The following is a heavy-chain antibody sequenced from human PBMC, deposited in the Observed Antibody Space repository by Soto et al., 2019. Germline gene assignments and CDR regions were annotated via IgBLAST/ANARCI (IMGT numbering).Heavy chain of an antibody. J-gene: IGHJ4*02. CDR3: VCPYPLGY. CDR1: GFTFSNYW. Sequence: DVHLVESGGGLLQPGGSLRLSCAASGFTFSNYWMHWVRQAPGKGLVWVSRINSDGSSTLYADSVKGRFTISRDNAKNTLYLQMNSLRVKDTAVYYCVCPYPLGYWGQGTLVTVSS. CDR2: INSDGSST. D-gene: IGHD3-16*01. V-gene: IGHV3-74*01.